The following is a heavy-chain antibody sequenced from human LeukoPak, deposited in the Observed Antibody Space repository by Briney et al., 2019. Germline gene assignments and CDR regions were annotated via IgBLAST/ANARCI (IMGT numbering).Heavy chain of an antibody. D-gene: IGHD2-2*01. Sequence: GGSLRLSCAASRFTFSSYAMSWVRQAPGKGLEWVSAISGSGGSTYYADSVKGRLTISRDNSKNTLYLQMNSLGAEDTAVYYCAKGDCSSTSCYYAFDIWGQGTMVTVSS. CDR2: ISGSGGST. CDR3: AKGDCSSTSCYYAFDI. J-gene: IGHJ3*02. CDR1: RFTFSSYA. V-gene: IGHV3-23*01.